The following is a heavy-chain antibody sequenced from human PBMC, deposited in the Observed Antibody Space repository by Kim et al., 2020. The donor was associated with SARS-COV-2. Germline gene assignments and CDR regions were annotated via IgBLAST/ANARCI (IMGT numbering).Heavy chain of an antibody. CDR1: GFTFSTYA. Sequence: GGSLRLSCAASGFTFSTYAMHWVRQAPGKGLEWVSTISDNGTNTYYADSVKGRFTISRDNSNNTLYLQVNSLRAEDTALYYCAKDYGGNRYNVDYWCQGTLVTVPS. D-gene: IGHD1-20*01. CDR2: ISDNGTNT. CDR3: AKDYGGNRYNVDY. J-gene: IGHJ4*02. V-gene: IGHV3-23*01.